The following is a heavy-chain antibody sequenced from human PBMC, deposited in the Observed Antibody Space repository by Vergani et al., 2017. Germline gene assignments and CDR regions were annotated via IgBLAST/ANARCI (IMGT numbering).Heavy chain of an antibody. CDR1: GFTFSSYW. CDR2: IKQDGSEK. D-gene: IGHD6-13*01. J-gene: IGHJ4*02. Sequence: EVQLVESGGGLVQPGGSLRLSCAASGFTFSSYWMSWVRQAPGKGLEWVANIKQDGSEKYYVDSVKGRFTISRDNAKNSLYLQMNSLRAEDTAVYYCAKRPSSSWYHGAFDYWGQGTLVTVSS. V-gene: IGHV3-7*03. CDR3: AKRPSSSWYHGAFDY.